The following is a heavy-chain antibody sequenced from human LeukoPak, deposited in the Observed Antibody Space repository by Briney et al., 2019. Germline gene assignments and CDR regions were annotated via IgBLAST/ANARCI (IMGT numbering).Heavy chain of an antibody. CDR1: GYTFTGYY. V-gene: IGHV1-2*02. Sequence: GASVKVSCKASGYTFTGYYMHWVRQAPGQGLEWMGWINPNSGGTNYAQKFQGRVTMTRDTSISTAYMELSRLGSDDTAVYYCAREYCSSTSCYTERDDYWGQGTLVTVSS. D-gene: IGHD2-2*02. CDR3: AREYCSSTSCYTERDDY. CDR2: INPNSGGT. J-gene: IGHJ4*02.